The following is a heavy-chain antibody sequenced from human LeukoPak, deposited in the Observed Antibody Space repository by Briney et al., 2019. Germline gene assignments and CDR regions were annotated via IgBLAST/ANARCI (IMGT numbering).Heavy chain of an antibody. V-gene: IGHV4-39*07. J-gene: IGHJ6*03. CDR2: LNHSGST. D-gene: IGHD2-2*01. Sequence: SETLSLTCTVSGGSISSSSYYWGWIRQPPGKGLEWIGELNHSGSTNYNPSLKSRVTISVDTSKNQFSLKLSSVTAADTAVYYCARGLSSSWSRYYYYYYYMDVWGKGTTVTVSS. CDR3: ARGLSSSWSRYYYYYYYMDV. CDR1: GGSISSSSYY.